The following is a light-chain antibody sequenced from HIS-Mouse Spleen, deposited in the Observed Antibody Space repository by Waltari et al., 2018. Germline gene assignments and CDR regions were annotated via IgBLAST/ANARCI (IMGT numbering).Light chain of an antibody. V-gene: IGLV2-14*03. CDR3: SSYTSSSTGV. CDR1: SSAVGGYNY. CDR2: DVS. Sequence: QSALTQPASVSGSPGQSITISCTGTSSAVGGYNYFSWYQQHPGKAPKLMIYDVSNRPSGVSNRFSGSKSGNTASLTISGLQAEDEADYYCSSYTSSSTGVFGTGTKVNVL. J-gene: IGLJ1*01.